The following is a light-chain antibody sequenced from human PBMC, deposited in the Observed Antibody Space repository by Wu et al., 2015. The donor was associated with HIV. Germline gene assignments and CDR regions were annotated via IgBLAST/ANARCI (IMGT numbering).Light chain of an antibody. CDR1: RSVSSA. CDR3: QQHANWPLT. V-gene: IGKV3-11*01. J-gene: IGKJ5*01. CDR2: DAS. Sequence: EIVLTQAPATLSFSPGESATLSCRASRSVSSAVAWYQQKPGQAPRLLIYDASNRATGIPARFTGGGSGTDYSLTISSLEPEDFAVYYCQQHANWPLTFGQGTRLEIK.